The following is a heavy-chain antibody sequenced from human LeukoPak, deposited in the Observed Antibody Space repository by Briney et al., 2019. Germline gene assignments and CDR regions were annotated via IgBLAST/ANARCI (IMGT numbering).Heavy chain of an antibody. CDR2: IYTTGST. Sequence: SETLSLTCIVSGDSLSRGSHYWSWIRQPAGKGLEWIGRIYTTGSTDYNPSLESRVTISVDTSRNQLSLRVNSVTAADTAVYYCARGTGSDFESWGQGTLVTVSS. D-gene: IGHD2-2*01. CDR1: GDSLSRGSHY. J-gene: IGHJ4*02. CDR3: ARGTGSDFES. V-gene: IGHV4-61*02.